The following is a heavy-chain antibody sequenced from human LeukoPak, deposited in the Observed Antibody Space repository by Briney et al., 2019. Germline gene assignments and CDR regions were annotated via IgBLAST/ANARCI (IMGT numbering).Heavy chain of an antibody. Sequence: SETLSLTCTVSGGSISSSSYYWGWIRQPPGKGLEWIGSIYYSGSTYYNPSLKSRVTISVDTSKNQFSLKLSSVTAADTAVYYCARGRQSSGWGWATVTYYFDYWGQGTLVTVSS. CDR1: GGSISSSSYY. CDR2: IYYSGST. V-gene: IGHV4-39*07. D-gene: IGHD6-19*01. CDR3: ARGRQSSGWGWATVTYYFDY. J-gene: IGHJ4*02.